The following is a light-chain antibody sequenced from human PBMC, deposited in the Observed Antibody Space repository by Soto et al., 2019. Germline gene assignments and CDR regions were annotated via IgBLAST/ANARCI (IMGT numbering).Light chain of an antibody. CDR3: QQSYSSPQT. CDR2: AAS. Sequence: DIHMTHSPSSLSSSLVDRVTITCRASQSISRYLNWYQQKPGKAPKLLIYAASSLLGGVPSRFSGSGSGTDFTLTISSLQPEDFAIYYCQQSYSSPQTFGQGTKVDIK. J-gene: IGKJ1*01. CDR1: QSISRY. V-gene: IGKV1-39*01.